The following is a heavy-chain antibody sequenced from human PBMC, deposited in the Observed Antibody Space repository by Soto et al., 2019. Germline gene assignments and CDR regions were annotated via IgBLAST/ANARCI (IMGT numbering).Heavy chain of an antibody. Sequence: QVQLVQSGAEVKKPGASVKVSCKASGYTFTSYAMHWVRQAPGQRLEWMGWINAGNGNTKYSQKFQGRVTITRDTSASTAYMELSSLRSEDTAVYYCTIFGVVIRTTAAFDIWGQGTMVTVSS. CDR3: TIFGVVIRTTAAFDI. CDR1: GYTFTSYA. D-gene: IGHD3-3*01. V-gene: IGHV1-3*01. CDR2: INAGNGNT. J-gene: IGHJ3*02.